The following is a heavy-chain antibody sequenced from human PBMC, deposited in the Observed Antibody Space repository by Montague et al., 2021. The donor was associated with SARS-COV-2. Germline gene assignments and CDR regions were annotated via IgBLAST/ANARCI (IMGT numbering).Heavy chain of an antibody. Sequence: SLRLSCAASGFTFSRYEIHWVRPAPGKGLEWISYISSGGDTIYYTDSVKGRFTVSRDNAKNSLYLQMNSLRAEDTAVYYCAKDGYGGYGHDFGFWGQGTLVTVSS. D-gene: IGHD4-17*01. V-gene: IGHV3-48*03. CDR2: ISSGGDTI. J-gene: IGHJ4*02. CDR3: AKDGYGGYGHDFGF. CDR1: GFTFSRYE.